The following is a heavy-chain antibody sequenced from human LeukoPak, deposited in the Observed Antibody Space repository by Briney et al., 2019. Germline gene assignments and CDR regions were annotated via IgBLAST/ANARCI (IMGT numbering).Heavy chain of an antibody. CDR1: GFTFTSSA. Sequence: SVKVSCKASGFTFTSSAVQWVRQARGQRREWIGWIVVGSGNTNYAQKFQERVTITRDMSTSTAYMELSSLRSEDTAVYYCAADPYYYDSSGSPLSVGFDYWGQGTLVTVSS. CDR2: IVVGSGNT. V-gene: IGHV1-58*01. CDR3: AADPYYYDSSGSPLSVGFDY. J-gene: IGHJ4*02. D-gene: IGHD3-22*01.